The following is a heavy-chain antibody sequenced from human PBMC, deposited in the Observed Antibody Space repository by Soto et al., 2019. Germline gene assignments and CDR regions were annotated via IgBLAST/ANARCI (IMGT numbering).Heavy chain of an antibody. J-gene: IGHJ4*02. CDR2: IIPIFGTA. V-gene: IGHV1-69*13. CDR1: GGTFSSYA. D-gene: IGHD3-10*01. CDR3: ARDPPWDRSGSSYYFDY. Sequence: SVKVSCKASGGTFSSYAISWVRQAPGQGLEWMGGIIPIFGTANYAQKFQGRVTITADESTSTAYMELSSLRSEDTAVYYCARDPPWDRSGSSYYFDYWGQGTLVTVSS.